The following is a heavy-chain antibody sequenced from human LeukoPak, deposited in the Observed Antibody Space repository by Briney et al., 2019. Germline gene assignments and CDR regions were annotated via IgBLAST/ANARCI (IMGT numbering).Heavy chain of an antibody. J-gene: IGHJ6*02. Sequence: SETLSLTCAVSGGSISSGGYSWSWIRQPPGKGLEWIGYIYHSGSTYYNPSLKSRVTISVDRSKNQFSLKLSSVTAADTAVYYCARGQQRSFYYYYYGMDVWGQGTTVTVSS. V-gene: IGHV4-30-2*01. D-gene: IGHD6-13*01. CDR2: IYHSGST. CDR3: ARGQQRSFYYYYYGMDV. CDR1: GGSISSGGYS.